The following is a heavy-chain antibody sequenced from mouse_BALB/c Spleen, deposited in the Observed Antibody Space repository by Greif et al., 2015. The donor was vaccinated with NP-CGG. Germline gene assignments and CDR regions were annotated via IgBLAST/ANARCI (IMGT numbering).Heavy chain of an antibody. J-gene: IGHJ1*01. Sequence: EVQLQQSGPELVKPGASVKVSCKASGYSFTDYNMYWVKQSHGKSLEWIGYIDPYNGSTSYNQKFKGKATLTVDKSSSTAFMHPNSLTSEDSAVYYCARRGDGYYWYFDVWGAGTTVTVSS. CDR2: IDPYNGST. CDR3: ARRGDGYYWYFDV. V-gene: IGHV1S135*01. CDR1: GYSFTDYN. D-gene: IGHD2-3*01.